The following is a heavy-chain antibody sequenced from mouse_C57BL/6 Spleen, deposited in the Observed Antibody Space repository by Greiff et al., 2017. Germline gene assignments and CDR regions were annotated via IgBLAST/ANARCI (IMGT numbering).Heavy chain of an antibody. CDR2: INPNNGGT. V-gene: IGHV1-22*01. D-gene: IGHD6-5*01. CDR1: GYTFTDYN. CDR3: AEAYPFYAMDY. J-gene: IGHJ4*01. Sequence: EVKLMESGPELVKPGASVKMSCKASGYTFTDYNMHWVKQSHGKSLEWIGYINPNNGGTSYNQKFKGKATLTVNKSSSTAYMELRSLTSEDSAVYYCAEAYPFYAMDYWGQGTSVTVSS.